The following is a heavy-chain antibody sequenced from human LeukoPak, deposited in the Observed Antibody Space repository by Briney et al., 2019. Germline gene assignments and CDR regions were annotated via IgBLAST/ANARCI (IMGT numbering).Heavy chain of an antibody. V-gene: IGHV1-46*01. Sequence: ASVKVSCKASGYTFTSYYMHWVRQAPGQGLEWMGIINPSGGSTSYAQKFQGRVTMTRETSTSTVYMELSSLRSEDTAVYYCAREGDVDTATCHWIDPWGQGTLVTVSS. D-gene: IGHD5-18*01. CDR2: INPSGGST. CDR3: AREGDVDTATCHWIDP. CDR1: GYTFTSYY. J-gene: IGHJ5*02.